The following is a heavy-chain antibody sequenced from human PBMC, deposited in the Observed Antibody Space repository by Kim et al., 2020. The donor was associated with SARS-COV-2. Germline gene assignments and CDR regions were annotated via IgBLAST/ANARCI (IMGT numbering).Heavy chain of an antibody. CDR2: IYYSGST. CDR1: GGSISSSSYY. D-gene: IGHD2-8*01. CDR3: ARAAYCTNGVCYSNDDAFDI. J-gene: IGHJ3*02. V-gene: IGHV4-39*07. Sequence: SETLSLTCTVSGGSISSSSYYWGWIRQPPGKGLEWIGSIYYSGSTYYNPSLKSRVTISVDTSKNQFSLKLSSVTAADTAVYYCARAAYCTNGVCYSNDDAFDIWGQGTMVTVSS.